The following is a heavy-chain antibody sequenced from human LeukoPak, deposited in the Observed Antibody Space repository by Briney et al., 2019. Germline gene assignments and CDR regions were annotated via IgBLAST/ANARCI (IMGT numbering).Heavy chain of an antibody. Sequence: TTSETLSLTCTVYGGSFSGYYWSWIRQPPGKGLEWIGEINHSGSTNYNPSLKSRVTISVDTSKNQFSLKLSSVTAADTAVYYCARRNPRRNKGSVAAAGHFDYWGQGTLVTVSS. CDR3: ARRNPRRNKGSVAAAGHFDY. CDR2: INHSGST. D-gene: IGHD6-13*01. CDR1: GGSFSGYY. V-gene: IGHV4-34*01. J-gene: IGHJ4*02.